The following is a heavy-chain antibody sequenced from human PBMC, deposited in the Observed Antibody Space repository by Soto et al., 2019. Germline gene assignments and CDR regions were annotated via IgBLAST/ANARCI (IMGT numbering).Heavy chain of an antibody. V-gene: IGHV3-23*01. Sequence: GESLKISCAASGFTFSSYAMSWVRQAPGKGLEWVSAISGSGGSTYYADSVKGRFTISRDNSKNTLYLQMNSLRAEDTAVYYCAKGAASGYYYDSSGPLGVWGQGTLVTVSS. CDR3: AKGAASGYYYDSSGPLGV. J-gene: IGHJ4*02. CDR1: GFTFSSYA. CDR2: ISGSGGST. D-gene: IGHD3-22*01.